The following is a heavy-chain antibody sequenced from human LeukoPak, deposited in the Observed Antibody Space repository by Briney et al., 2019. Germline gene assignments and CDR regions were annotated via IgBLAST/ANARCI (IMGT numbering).Heavy chain of an antibody. CDR2: ISGSGGST. D-gene: IGHD5-12*01. CDR1: GFTFSSYG. Sequence: QPGGSLRLSCAASGFTFSSYGMSWVRQAPGKGLEWVSGISGSGGSTYYADSVKGRFTISRDNSKNTLYLQMNSLRAEDTAVYYCAKIFGDIVATVDYWGQGTLVTVSS. CDR3: AKIFGDIVATVDY. V-gene: IGHV3-23*01. J-gene: IGHJ4*02.